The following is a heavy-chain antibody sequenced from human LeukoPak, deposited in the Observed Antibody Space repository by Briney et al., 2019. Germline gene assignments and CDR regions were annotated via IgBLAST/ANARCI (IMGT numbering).Heavy chain of an antibody. Sequence: PGGSLRLSCAASGFTFSSYAMHWVRQAPGKGLEWVAVISYDGSNKYYADSVKGRFTISRDNSKNTLYLQMNSLRAEDTAVHYCARAAPYDYWGQGTLVTVSS. V-gene: IGHV3-30-3*01. D-gene: IGHD6-25*01. CDR1: GFTFSSYA. CDR3: ARAAPYDY. J-gene: IGHJ4*02. CDR2: ISYDGSNK.